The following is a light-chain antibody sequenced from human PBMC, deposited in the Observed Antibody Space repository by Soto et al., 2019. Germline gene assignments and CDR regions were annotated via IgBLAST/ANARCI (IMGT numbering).Light chain of an antibody. CDR3: QQYYYGWR. Sequence: DIQVTQSPSTLSASVGDRVTITCRASQNINNWLAWYQQKPGKAPKLLVYKASTLQCGVPSRFSGGGSATEFTLTISSRQPYDFATYYFQQYYYGWRFGQRTKVEPK. CDR1: QNINNW. V-gene: IGKV1-5*03. CDR2: KAS. J-gene: IGKJ1*01.